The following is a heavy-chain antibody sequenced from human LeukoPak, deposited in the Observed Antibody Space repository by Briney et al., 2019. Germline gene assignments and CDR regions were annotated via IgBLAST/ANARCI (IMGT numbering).Heavy chain of an antibody. CDR2: ISWNSGSI. Sequence: QPGGSLRLSCAASGFTFDDYAMHWVRQAPGKGLEWVSGISWNSGSIGYADSVKGRFTISRDNAKNSLYLQMNSLRAEDTALYYCAKEKSRGTMIDGFDIWGQGTMVTVSS. V-gene: IGHV3-9*01. J-gene: IGHJ3*02. D-gene: IGHD3-22*01. CDR1: GFTFDDYA. CDR3: AKEKSRGTMIDGFDI.